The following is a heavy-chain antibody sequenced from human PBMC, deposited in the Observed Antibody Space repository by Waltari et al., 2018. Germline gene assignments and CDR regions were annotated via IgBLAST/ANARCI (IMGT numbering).Heavy chain of an antibody. CDR3: ARDIVVVPAATVFDP. D-gene: IGHD2-2*01. J-gene: IGHJ5*02. Sequence: QVQLVQSGAEVKKPGASVKVSCKASGYTFTGYYMHWVRQAPGQGLEWMGWINPNSGGTNDAQKFQGRVTMTRDTSISTAYMELSRLRSDDTAVYYCARDIVVVPAATVFDPWGQGTLVTVSS. V-gene: IGHV1-2*02. CDR2: INPNSGGT. CDR1: GYTFTGYY.